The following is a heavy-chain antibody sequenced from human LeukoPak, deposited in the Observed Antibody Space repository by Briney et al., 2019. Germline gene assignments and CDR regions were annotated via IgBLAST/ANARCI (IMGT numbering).Heavy chain of an antibody. CDR1: GFTFSSYA. D-gene: IGHD2-2*01. V-gene: IGHV3-30-3*01. Sequence: PGGSLRLSCAASGFTFSSYAMHWVRQAPGKGLEWVAVISYDGSNKYYADSVKGRFTISRDNSKNTLYLQMNSLRAEDTAVYYCASKYLDDAFDIWGQGTMVTVSS. CDR3: ASKYLDDAFDI. CDR2: ISYDGSNK. J-gene: IGHJ3*02.